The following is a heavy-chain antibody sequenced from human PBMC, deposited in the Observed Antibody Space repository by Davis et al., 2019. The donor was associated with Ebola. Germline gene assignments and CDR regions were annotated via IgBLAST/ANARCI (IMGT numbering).Heavy chain of an antibody. V-gene: IGHV4-59*10. CDR3: ARADRYYDFWSGSRNYYYMDV. Sequence: PSETLSLTCAVYGGSISSYYLSWIRQPAGKGLEWIGRIYTSGSANYNPSLKSRVTISVDTSKNQFSLKLSSVTAADTAVYYCARADRYYDFWSGSRNYYYMDVWGKGTTVTVSS. CDR2: IYTSGSA. CDR1: GGSISSYY. D-gene: IGHD3-3*01. J-gene: IGHJ6*03.